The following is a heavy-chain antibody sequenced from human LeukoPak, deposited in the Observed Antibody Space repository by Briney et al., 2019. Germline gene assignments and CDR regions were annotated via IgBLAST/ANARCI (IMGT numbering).Heavy chain of an antibody. D-gene: IGHD3-10*01. V-gene: IGHV4-61*02. J-gene: IGHJ6*03. CDR3: ASGYGSGTLLYYYYYYMDV. Sequence: SETLSLTCTVSGGSISSGSYYWSWIRQPAGKGLEWIGRIYTSGSTNYNPSLKSLVTISVDTSKNQFSLTLSSVTAADTAVYYYASGYGSGTLLYYYYYYMDVWGKGTTVTVSS. CDR1: GGSISSGSYY. CDR2: IYTSGST.